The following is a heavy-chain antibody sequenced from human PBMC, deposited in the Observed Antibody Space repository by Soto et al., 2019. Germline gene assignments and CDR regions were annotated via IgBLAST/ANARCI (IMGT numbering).Heavy chain of an antibody. CDR3: APATYYYDSSGLSFDP. D-gene: IGHD3-22*01. CDR2: MVVVSGHT. CDR1: GFTFPSSA. V-gene: IGHV1-58*01. J-gene: IGHJ5*02. Sequence: SVKVSCKASGFTFPSSAVQWVRHARAQRPWWIGWMVVVSGHTNYAQKSQARVTITRDMSTSTAYMELSSLRSEDTAVYYCAPATYYYDSSGLSFDPWGQGTLVTVSS.